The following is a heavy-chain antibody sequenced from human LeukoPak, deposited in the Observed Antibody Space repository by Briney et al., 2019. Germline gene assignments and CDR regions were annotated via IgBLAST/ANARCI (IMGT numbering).Heavy chain of an antibody. CDR2: IHHSGST. CDR3: ARAPDYYDTSGYYEGGDY. Sequence: SETLSLTCTVSGGSISSGGYYWTWIRQQPGRGLEWIGYIHHSGSTYYNPSLRSRVTISADRPKNQFSLNLRSVTAADTAVYYCARAPDYYDTSGYYEGGDYWGQGTLVTVSS. J-gene: IGHJ4*02. D-gene: IGHD3-22*01. V-gene: IGHV4-30-2*01. CDR1: GGSISSGGYY.